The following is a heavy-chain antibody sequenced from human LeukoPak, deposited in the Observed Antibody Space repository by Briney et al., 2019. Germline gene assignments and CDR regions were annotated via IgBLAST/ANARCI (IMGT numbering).Heavy chain of an antibody. V-gene: IGHV3-21*01. CDR3: ARDRYSGYDLGY. D-gene: IGHD5-12*01. J-gene: IGHJ4*02. Sequence: GGSLRLSCAASGFTFSSYSMNWVRQAPGKGLEWVSSISSSSSYIYYADSVKGRLTISRDNAKNSLYLQMNSLRAEDTAVYYCARDRYSGYDLGYWGQGTLVTVSS. CDR1: GFTFSSYS. CDR2: ISSSSSYI.